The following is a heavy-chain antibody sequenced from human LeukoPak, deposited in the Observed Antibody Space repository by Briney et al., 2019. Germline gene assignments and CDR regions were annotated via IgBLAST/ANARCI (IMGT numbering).Heavy chain of an antibody. V-gene: IGHV4-59*08. J-gene: IGHJ4*02. CDR2: IYYSGST. CDR1: GGSISSYY. Sequence: SETLSLTCTVSGGSISSYYWSWIRQPPGKGQEWIGYIYYSGSTNYNPSLKSRVTISVDTSKNQFSLKLSSVTAADTAVYYCARFGLGSYYYDSSGIDWGQGTLVTVSS. D-gene: IGHD3-22*01. CDR3: ARFGLGSYYYDSSGID.